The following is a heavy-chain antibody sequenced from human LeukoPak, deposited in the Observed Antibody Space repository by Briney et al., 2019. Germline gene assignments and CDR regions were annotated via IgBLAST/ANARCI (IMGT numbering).Heavy chain of an antibody. J-gene: IGHJ5*02. V-gene: IGHV1-46*01. CDR1: GYTFTSHY. Sequence: GSVKVSCKTSGYTFTSHYIHWVRQAPGQGLEWMGIISPSGGSTTYAQKFQGRVTMTRDPSTSTVYMDLSSLRSEDTAVYYCARDSTPYSGSYLNWFDPWGQGTLVTVSS. D-gene: IGHD1-26*01. CDR3: ARDSTPYSGSYLNWFDP. CDR2: ISPSGGST.